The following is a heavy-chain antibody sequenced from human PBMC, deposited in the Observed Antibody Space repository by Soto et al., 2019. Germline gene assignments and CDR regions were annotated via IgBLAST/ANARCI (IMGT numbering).Heavy chain of an antibody. CDR2: ISYDGSNK. V-gene: IGHV3-30*18. Sequence: GGSLRLSCAASGFTFSSYGMHWVRQAPGKGLEWVAVISYDGSNKYYADSVKGRFTISRDNSKNTLYLQMNSLRAEDTAVYYCAKDLYYGSWSSSYYYYGMDVWGQGTTVTVSS. D-gene: IGHD3-10*01. CDR1: GFTFSSYG. J-gene: IGHJ6*02. CDR3: AKDLYYGSWSSSYYYYGMDV.